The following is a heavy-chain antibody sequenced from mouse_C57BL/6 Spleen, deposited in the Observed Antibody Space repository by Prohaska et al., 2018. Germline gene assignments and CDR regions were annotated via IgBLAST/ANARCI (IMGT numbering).Heavy chain of an antibody. Sequence: DVQLQESGPGLVKPSQSLSLTCSVTGYSITSGYYWNWIRQFPGNKLEWMGYISYDGSNNYNPSLKNRISITRDTSKNQFFLKLNSVTTEDTATYYCARVPLYPYYFDYWGQGTTLTVSS. CDR2: ISYDGSN. CDR1: GYSITSGYY. CDR3: ARVPLYPYYFDY. J-gene: IGHJ2*01. D-gene: IGHD2-3*01. V-gene: IGHV3-6*01.